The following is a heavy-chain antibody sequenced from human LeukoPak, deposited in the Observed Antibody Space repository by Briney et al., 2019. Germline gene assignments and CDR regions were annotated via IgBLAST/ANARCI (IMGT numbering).Heavy chain of an antibody. V-gene: IGHV3-21*01. CDR2: ISSSSSYI. J-gene: IGHJ4*02. Sequence: GRSLRLSCAASGFTFSSYAMHWVRQAPGKGLEWVSSISSSSSYIYYADSVKGRFTISRDNAKKSLYLQMNSLRAEDTAVYYCARVGEKAFHLWPEIDYWGQGTLVTVSS. CDR1: GFTFSSYA. D-gene: IGHD5-24*01. CDR3: ARVGEKAFHLWPEIDY.